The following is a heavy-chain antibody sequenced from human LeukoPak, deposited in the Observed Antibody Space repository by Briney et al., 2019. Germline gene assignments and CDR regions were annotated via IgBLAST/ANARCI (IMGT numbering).Heavy chain of an antibody. CDR3: ARHYYGSGSYPGQGRYYMDV. CDR2: IYPGDSDT. V-gene: IGHV5-51*01. Sequence: GESLKISCKGSGYSFTSYWIGWVRQMPGKGLEWMGIIYPGDSDTRYSPSFQGQVTISADKSISTAYLQWSSLKASDTAMYYCARHYYGSGSYPGQGRYYMDVWGKGTTVTVSS. CDR1: GYSFTSYW. D-gene: IGHD3-10*01. J-gene: IGHJ6*03.